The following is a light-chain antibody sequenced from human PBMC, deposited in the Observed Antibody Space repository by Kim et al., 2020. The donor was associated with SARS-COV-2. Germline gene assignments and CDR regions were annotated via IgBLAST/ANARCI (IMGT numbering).Light chain of an antibody. CDR3: QAWDSSTGV. CDR1: KLGDKY. Sequence: VAPGQTASITCSGDKLGDKYACWYQQKPGQSPVLVIYQDNRRPSGIPERFSGSNAGNTATLTISGTQAMDEADYYCQAWDSSTGVFGGGTQLTVL. CDR2: QDN. V-gene: IGLV3-1*01. J-gene: IGLJ2*01.